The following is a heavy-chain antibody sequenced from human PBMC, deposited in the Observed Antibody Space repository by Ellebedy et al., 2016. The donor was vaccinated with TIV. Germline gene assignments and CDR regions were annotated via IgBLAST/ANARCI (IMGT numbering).Heavy chain of an antibody. CDR2: INHSGST. V-gene: IGHV4-34*01. Sequence: SETLSLTCAVYGGSFSGYYWSWIRQPPGKGLEWIGEINHSGSTNYNPSLKSRVTISVDTSKNQFSLKLSSVTAADTAVYYCARGGRTFGSYGDSHYWGQGTTVTVSS. CDR1: GGSFSGYY. CDR3: ARGGRTFGSYGDSHY. J-gene: IGHJ6*02. D-gene: IGHD4-17*01.